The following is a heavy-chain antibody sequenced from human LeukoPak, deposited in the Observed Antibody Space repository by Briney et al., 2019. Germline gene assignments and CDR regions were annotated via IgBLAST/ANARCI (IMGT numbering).Heavy chain of an antibody. Sequence: KAGGSLRLSCAASGFTVSSNYMSWIRQPPGKGLEWIGEINHSGSTNYNPSLKSRVTISVDTSKNQFSLKLSSVTAADTAVYYCAARDGVTEGAYWGQGTLVTVSS. D-gene: IGHD2-21*02. CDR2: INHSGST. V-gene: IGHV4-34*08. CDR3: AARDGVTEGAY. CDR1: GFTVSSNY. J-gene: IGHJ4*02.